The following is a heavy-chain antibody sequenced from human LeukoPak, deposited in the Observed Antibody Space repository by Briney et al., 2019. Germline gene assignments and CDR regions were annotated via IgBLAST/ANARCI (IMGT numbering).Heavy chain of an antibody. CDR2: INTNTGNP. Sequence: LRASVKVSCKASGGTFSSYAISWVRQAPGQGLEWMGWINTNTGNPTYAQGFTGQVAFSLDTSVSTAYLQISNLKAEDTAVYYCARGGFDSRWASDIWGQGTMVTVSS. J-gene: IGHJ3*02. CDR1: GGTFSSYA. V-gene: IGHV7-4-1*02. D-gene: IGHD3-9*01. CDR3: ARGGFDSRWASDI.